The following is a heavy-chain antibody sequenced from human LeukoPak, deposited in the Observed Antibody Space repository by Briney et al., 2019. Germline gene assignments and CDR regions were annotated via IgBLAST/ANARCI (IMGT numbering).Heavy chain of an antibody. CDR1: GASISSYY. V-gene: IGHV4-59*08. CDR2: IYYSGST. D-gene: IGHD6-19*01. Sequence: SETLSLTCTVSGASISSYYWSWIRQPPGKGLEWIGYIYYSGSTNYNPSLKSRVTISVDTSKNQFSLKLSSVTAADTAVYYCARLRYSSGRYFDYWGQGTLVTVSS. CDR3: ARLRYSSGRYFDY. J-gene: IGHJ4*02.